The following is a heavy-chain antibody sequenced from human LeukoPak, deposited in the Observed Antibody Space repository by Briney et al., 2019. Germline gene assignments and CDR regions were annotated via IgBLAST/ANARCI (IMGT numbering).Heavy chain of an antibody. CDR1: GGSFSGYY. CDR3: ASYTDAFDI. J-gene: IGHJ3*02. Sequence: SETLSLTCAVYGGSFSGYYWSWIRQPPGKGLEWIGRIYTSGSTNYNPSLKSRVTISVDTSKNQFSLKLSSVTAADTAVYYCASYTDAFDIWGQGTMVTVSS. CDR2: IYTSGST. V-gene: IGHV4-59*10.